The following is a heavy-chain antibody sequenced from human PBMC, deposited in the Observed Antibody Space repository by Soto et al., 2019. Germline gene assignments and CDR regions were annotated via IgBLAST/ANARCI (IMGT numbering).Heavy chain of an antibody. V-gene: IGHV3-30-3*01. CDR2: ISYDGSNK. D-gene: IGHD3-16*01. Sequence: QGQLVESGGGVVQPGRSLRLSCAASGFTFSSYAMHWVRQAPGKGLEWVAVISYDGSNKYYADSVKGRFTISRDNSKNTLYLQMNSLRAEDTAVYYCARGTLGVAYHYGMDVWGQGTTVTVSS. J-gene: IGHJ6*02. CDR1: GFTFSSYA. CDR3: ARGTLGVAYHYGMDV.